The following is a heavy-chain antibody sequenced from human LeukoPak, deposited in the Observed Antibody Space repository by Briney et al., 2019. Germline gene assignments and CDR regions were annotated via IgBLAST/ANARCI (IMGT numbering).Heavy chain of an antibody. J-gene: IGHJ4*02. Sequence: GESLKICCKVSGYSFTSYWISWVRQMPGKGLEWMGKIDPSDSYTNYSPSFQGHVTISGDESISTAYLQWNSLKASDTAMYYCARRGVTTQEPLDYWGQGTLVTVSS. CDR2: IDPSDSYT. CDR3: ARRGVTTQEPLDY. CDR1: GYSFTSYW. V-gene: IGHV5-10-1*01. D-gene: IGHD3-10*01.